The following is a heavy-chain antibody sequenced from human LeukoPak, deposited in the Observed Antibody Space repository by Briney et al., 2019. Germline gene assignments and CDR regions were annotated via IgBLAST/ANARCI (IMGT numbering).Heavy chain of an antibody. D-gene: IGHD6-13*01. CDR1: GFTFSPYT. CDR2: ISSSSINI. CDR3: ARDLKMTTAGTYYYNGMDV. J-gene: IGHJ6*02. V-gene: IGHV3-21*01. Sequence: GGSLRXSCAXSGFTFSPYTMNWVRQAPGKGLEWVSSISSSSINIYYADSVKGRFTISRDNAKNSLYLQMNNLRAEDTAVYYCARDLKMTTAGTYYYNGMDVWGQGTTVTVSS.